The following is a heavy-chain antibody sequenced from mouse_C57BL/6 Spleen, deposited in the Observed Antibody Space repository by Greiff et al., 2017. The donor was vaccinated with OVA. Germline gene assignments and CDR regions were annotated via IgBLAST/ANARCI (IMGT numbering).Heavy chain of an antibody. J-gene: IGHJ3*01. CDR2: IYPGGGSN. CDR1: GYTFTSYW. CDR3: ARNDYGSSGCAY. V-gene: IGHV1-55*01. Sequence: QVQLQQPGAELVKPGASVKMSCTASGYTFTSYWITWVKQRPGQGLEWLGDIYPGGGSNNYNEQFKRQATLTVDPSSSTAYMQLSILTSEDSAVYYCARNDYGSSGCAYWGQGTLVTVSA. D-gene: IGHD1-1*01.